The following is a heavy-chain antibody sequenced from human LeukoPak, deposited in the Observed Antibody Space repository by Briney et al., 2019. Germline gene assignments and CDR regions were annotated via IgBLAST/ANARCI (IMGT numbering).Heavy chain of an antibody. D-gene: IGHD3/OR15-3a*01. Sequence: SETLSLTCSVSGYSISSGYYWGWIRQPPGKGLEGIGSIYHSGSTYYNPSLKSRVTISVDTSKNHFSLKLSSVPAADTAVYFCARDHNKXDFVLQH. CDR3: ARDHNKXDFVLQH. CDR2: IYHSGST. V-gene: IGHV4-38-2*02. CDR1: GYSISSGYY. J-gene: IGHJ1*01.